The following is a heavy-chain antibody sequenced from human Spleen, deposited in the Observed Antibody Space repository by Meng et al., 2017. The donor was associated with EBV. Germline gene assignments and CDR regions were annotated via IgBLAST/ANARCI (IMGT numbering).Heavy chain of an antibody. CDR2: INAGNGNT. CDR3: ARGRLYSGYDFWFDP. D-gene: IGHD5-12*01. CDR1: GDTFIIYG. J-gene: IGHJ5*02. V-gene: IGHV1-3*01. Sequence: QVQLVQSGAEVKKPGASVKVSGKASGDTFIIYGMDWVCQAPGQRLEWMGWINAGNGNTKYSQKFQGRVTITRDTSASTAYMELSSLRSEDTAVYYCARGRLYSGYDFWFDPWGQGTLVTVSS.